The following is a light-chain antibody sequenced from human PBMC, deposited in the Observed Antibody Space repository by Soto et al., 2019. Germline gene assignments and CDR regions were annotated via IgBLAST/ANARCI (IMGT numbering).Light chain of an antibody. V-gene: IGLV2-14*01. CDR3: SSYTSRSTLA. CDR1: SSDVGGYNF. CDR2: DVS. J-gene: IGLJ1*01. Sequence: QSALTRPASVSGSPGQSITISCTGTSSDVGGYNFVSWYQQHPGKAPKLMIYDVSNRPSGVSNRFSGSKSGNTASLTISGLQAEDEADYYCSSYTSRSTLAVGTGTKVTVL.